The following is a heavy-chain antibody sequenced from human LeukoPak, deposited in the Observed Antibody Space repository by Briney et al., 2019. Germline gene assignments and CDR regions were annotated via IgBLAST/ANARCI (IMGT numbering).Heavy chain of an antibody. D-gene: IGHD6-13*01. CDR2: ISSSSYI. J-gene: IGHJ5*02. Sequence: GGSLRLSCAASGFTFSSYSMNWVRQAPGKGLEWVSSISSSSYIYYADSVKGRFTISRDNAKNSLYLQMNSLRAEDTAVYYCAREGSSWLNWFDPWGQGTLVTVSS. CDR1: GFTFSSYS. CDR3: AREGSSWLNWFDP. V-gene: IGHV3-21*01.